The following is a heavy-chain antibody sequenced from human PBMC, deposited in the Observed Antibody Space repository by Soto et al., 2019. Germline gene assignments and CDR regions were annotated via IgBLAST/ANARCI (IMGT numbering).Heavy chain of an antibody. D-gene: IGHD1-1*01. J-gene: IGHJ4*02. Sequence: SETLSLTCTVSGGSISSYYWSWIRQPPGKGLEWIGYIYYSGSTNYNPSLKSRVTISVDTSKNQFSLKLSSVTAADTAVYYCARLRYSHLAGFDFWGRGTLVTVSS. CDR1: GGSISSYY. CDR3: ARLRYSHLAGFDF. CDR2: IYYSGST. V-gene: IGHV4-59*08.